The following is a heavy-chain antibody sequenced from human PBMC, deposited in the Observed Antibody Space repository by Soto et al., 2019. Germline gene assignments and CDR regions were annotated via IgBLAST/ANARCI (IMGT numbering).Heavy chain of an antibody. Sequence: EVQLVESGGGSVQPGGSLRLACAASGFTFSSYSMNWVRQAPGKGLEWVSYISSSSSTIYYADSVKGRFTISRDNAKNSLYLQMNGLRDEDTAVYYCEMPEYSSSSYGMDGCGQGTPGTVSS. D-gene: IGHD6-6*01. CDR1: GFTFSSYS. V-gene: IGHV3-48*02. CDR3: EMPEYSSSSYGMDG. J-gene: IGHJ6*02. CDR2: ISSSSSTI.